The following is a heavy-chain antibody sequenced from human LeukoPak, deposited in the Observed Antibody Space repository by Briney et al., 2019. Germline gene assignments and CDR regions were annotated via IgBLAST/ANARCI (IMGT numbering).Heavy chain of an antibody. CDR2: ISGSGGST. V-gene: IGHV3-23*01. CDR3: AKGRQGRLRYFDF. CDR1: GFTFSSYA. D-gene: IGHD3-9*01. J-gene: IGHJ4*02. Sequence: GGSLRLSCAATGFTFSSYAMSWVRQAPGKGLEWVSAISGSGGSTYYADSVKGGFTISRDNSKNTLYLQMNSLRAEDTAVYYFAKGRQGRLRYFDFWGQGNLVTGSS.